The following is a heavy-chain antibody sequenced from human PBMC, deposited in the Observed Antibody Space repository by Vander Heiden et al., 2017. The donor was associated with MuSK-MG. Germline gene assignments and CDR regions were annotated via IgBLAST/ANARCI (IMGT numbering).Heavy chain of an antibody. CDR2: ISYDGSNK. CDR1: GFTFSSYA. J-gene: IGHJ4*02. D-gene: IGHD6-19*01. CDR3: ATDVIRDSSGWYEIDY. V-gene: IGHV3-30*04. Sequence: QVQLVESGGGVVQPGRSLRLSCAASGFTFSSYAMPWVRQAPGKGLEWVAVISYDGSNKYYADSVKGRFTISRDNSKNTLYLKMNSMRAEETAVYYCATDVIRDSSGWYEIDYWGQGTLVTVYS.